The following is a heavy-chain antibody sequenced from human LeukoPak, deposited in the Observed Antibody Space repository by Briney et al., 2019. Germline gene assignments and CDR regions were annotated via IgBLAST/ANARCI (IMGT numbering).Heavy chain of an antibody. CDR2: ISGSGGST. CDR3: ATRWGGSRPIVGFDN. CDR1: GFTFSSYA. V-gene: IGHV3-23*01. D-gene: IGHD6-6*01. J-gene: IGHJ4*02. Sequence: GGSLRLSCAASGFTFSSYAMSWVRQAPGKGLEWVSAISGSGGSTYYADSVKGRLTMYRDNSKNTLYLQMNSPTAEDTAVYYCATRWGGSRPIVGFDNWGQGTLVTVSS.